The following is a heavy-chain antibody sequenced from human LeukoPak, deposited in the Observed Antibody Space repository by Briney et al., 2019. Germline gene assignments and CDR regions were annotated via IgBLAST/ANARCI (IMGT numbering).Heavy chain of an antibody. V-gene: IGHV1-24*01. D-gene: IGHD3-22*01. CDR3: ATELRSGYFDY. CDR1: GYTLSELS. J-gene: IGHJ4*02. CDR2: LDPEDDER. Sequence: ASVKVSCKVSGYTLSELSMHWVRQAPGKGLEWMGGLDPEDDERIYAQKFQGRVTMTEDTSTDTAYMELSSLRSEDTAIYYCATELRSGYFDYWGQGTLVTVSS.